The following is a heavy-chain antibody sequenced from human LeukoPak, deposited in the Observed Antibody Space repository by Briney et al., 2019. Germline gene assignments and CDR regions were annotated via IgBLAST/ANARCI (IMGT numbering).Heavy chain of an antibody. CDR3: ARSGRGDLTWFDY. V-gene: IGHV5-51*01. J-gene: IGHJ4*02. D-gene: IGHD2-21*01. CDR2: IYPGVSDT. CDR1: GYTFTNFW. Sequence: GESLKISCKGSGYTFTNFWIGWVRQMPGKGLEWMGIIYPGVSDTRYSPSFQGQVTISADRSITTAYLQWSSLKASDTAMYYCARSGRGDLTWFDYWGQGTLVTVSS.